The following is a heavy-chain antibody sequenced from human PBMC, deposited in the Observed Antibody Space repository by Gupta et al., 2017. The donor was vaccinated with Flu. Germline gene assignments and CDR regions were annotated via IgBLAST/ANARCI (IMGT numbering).Heavy chain of an antibody. Sequence: EVQLVESGGGLIQPGGSLRLSCAASGFTFSSYWMSWVRQAPGKGLEWVANIKQDGSEKYYVDSVKGRFTISRDNAKNSLYLQMNSLRAEDTAVYYCARGPPPEYSSGWYVWFDPWGQGTLVTVSS. V-gene: IGHV3-7*01. D-gene: IGHD6-19*01. CDR3: ARGPPPEYSSGWYVWFDP. J-gene: IGHJ5*02. CDR2: IKQDGSEK. CDR1: GFTFSSYW.